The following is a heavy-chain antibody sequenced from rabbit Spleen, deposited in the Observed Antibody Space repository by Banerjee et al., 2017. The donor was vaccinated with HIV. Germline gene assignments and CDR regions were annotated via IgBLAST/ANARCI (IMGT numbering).Heavy chain of an antibody. CDR2: IDPFFGTT. Sequence: EESGGGLVQPGGSLKLSCKGSGFDFSSYYMSWVRQAPGKGLEWIGYIDPFFGTTYYASWVNGRFTISSDNAQNTVDLQMSGLTAADTATYFCARGWYSSGDVNYAPYYGMDLWGPGTLVTVS. J-gene: IGHJ6*01. CDR1: GFDFSSYY. D-gene: IGHD6-1*01. V-gene: IGHV1S7*01. CDR3: ARGWYSSGDVNYAPYYGMDL.